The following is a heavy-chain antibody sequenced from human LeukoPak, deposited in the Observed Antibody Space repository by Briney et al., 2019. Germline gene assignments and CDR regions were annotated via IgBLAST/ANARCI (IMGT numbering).Heavy chain of an antibody. CDR1: GGSISSYY. D-gene: IGHD2-8*02. V-gene: IGHV4-59*08. Sequence: SETLSLTCTVSGGSISSYYWSWIRQPPGKGLEWIAYISDIGSTNYNPSLKSRVTISLDTSKNQFSPKLSSVTAADTAVYYCAGHHPRNTVDFWGQGTLVTVSS. CDR3: AGHHPRNTVDF. J-gene: IGHJ4*02. CDR2: ISDIGST.